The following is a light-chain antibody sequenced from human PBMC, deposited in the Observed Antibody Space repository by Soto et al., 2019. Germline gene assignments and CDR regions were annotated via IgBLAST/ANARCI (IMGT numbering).Light chain of an antibody. CDR1: QSVSSSY. CDR2: GAS. Sequence: EIVLTQSPGTLSLSPGERATLSCRAIQSVSSSYLAWYQQKPGQAPRLLIYGASSRATGIPDRFSGSGSGTDFTLTISRLESEDYAVYYCQQYGSSPWTFGQGTKVDIK. V-gene: IGKV3-20*01. J-gene: IGKJ1*01. CDR3: QQYGSSPWT.